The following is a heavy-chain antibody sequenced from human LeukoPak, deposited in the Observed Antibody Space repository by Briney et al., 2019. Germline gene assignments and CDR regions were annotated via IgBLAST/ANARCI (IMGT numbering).Heavy chain of an antibody. CDR1: GGSISSYY. Sequence: SETLSLTCTVSGGSISSYYWSWIRQPPGKGLGWIGYIYYSGSTNYNPSLKSRVTISVGTSKNQFSLKLSSVTAADTAVYYCARGTGTTWLDYWGQGTLVTVSS. J-gene: IGHJ4*02. V-gene: IGHV4-59*01. D-gene: IGHD1-7*01. CDR2: IYYSGST. CDR3: ARGTGTTWLDY.